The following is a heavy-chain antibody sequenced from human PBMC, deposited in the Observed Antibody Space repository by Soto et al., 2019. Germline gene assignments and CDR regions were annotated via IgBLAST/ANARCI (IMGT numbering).Heavy chain of an antibody. V-gene: IGHV1-3*01. CDR1: GYTFTSYA. Sequence: SVKVSCKASGYTFTSYAMHWVRQAPGQRLEWMGWINAGNGNTKYSQKFQGRVTITRDTSASTAYMELSSLRSEDTAVYYCARDSPHPYGSGRYYLPWPDYFDDGGQGTLVTVSS. D-gene: IGHD3-10*01. CDR2: INAGNGNT. CDR3: ARDSPHPYGSGRYYLPWPDYFDD. J-gene: IGHJ4*02.